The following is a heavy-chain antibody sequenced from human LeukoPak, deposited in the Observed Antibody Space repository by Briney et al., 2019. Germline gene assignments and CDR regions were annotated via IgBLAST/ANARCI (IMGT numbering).Heavy chain of an antibody. CDR1: GGSMNSFSYY. V-gene: IGHV4-39*01. CDR3: ARPGLAAAGNFDY. Sequence: PSETLSLTCTVSGGSMNSFSYYWGWIRQPPGKGLEWIGNIYYSGSTYYNPSLKSRVTISVDTSKSQFSLKLRSVTAADTAVYYCARPGLAAAGNFDYWGQGTLVP. D-gene: IGHD6-13*01. J-gene: IGHJ4*02. CDR2: IYYSGST.